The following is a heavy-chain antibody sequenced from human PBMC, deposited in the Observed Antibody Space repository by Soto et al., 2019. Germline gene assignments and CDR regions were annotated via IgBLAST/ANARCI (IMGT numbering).Heavy chain of an antibody. V-gene: IGHV1-69*12. CDR3: ARGELSGDCPRYYYNGMDV. CDR2: IIPIFGTA. CDR1: GGTFSSYA. J-gene: IGHJ6*02. D-gene: IGHD2-21*02. Sequence: QVQLVQSGAEVKKPGSSVKVSCKASGGTFSSYAISWVRQAPGQGLEWMGGIIPIFGTANYAQNFQSRDTITADESTSSAYMALSSLRSQDTAVYYCARGELSGDCPRYYYNGMDVWGQGTTVTVSS.